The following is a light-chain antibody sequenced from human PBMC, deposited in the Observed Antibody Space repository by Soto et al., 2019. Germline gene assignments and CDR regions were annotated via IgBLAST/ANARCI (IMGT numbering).Light chain of an antibody. CDR2: LGY. CDR3: MQALQTPRT. V-gene: IGKV2-28*01. Sequence: DIVMTQSPLSLPVTPGESASISCRSSQSVLHSTGYNFLDWYLQKPGQSPQLLIYLGYNRASGVPDRFSGSGSGTDFTLKISRVEAEDVGVYYCMQALQTPRTFGQGTKVEVK. J-gene: IGKJ1*01. CDR1: QSVLHSTGYNF.